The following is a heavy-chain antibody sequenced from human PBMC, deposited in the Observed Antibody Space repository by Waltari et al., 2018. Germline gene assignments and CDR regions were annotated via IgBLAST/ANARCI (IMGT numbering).Heavy chain of an antibody. CDR3: ARGNYDILTGYPFDF. CDR1: NGSFSRYF. CDR2: INHVGLT. Sequence: QVQLQQWGAGLLKPSETVSLTCGVYNGSFSRYFWTWIRQPPGKGLEWIGEINHVGLTNYNPSLKSRVTISVDTSKNHFSLELSSVTAADTAVYYCARGNYDILTGYPFDFWGQGTLVTVSS. D-gene: IGHD3-9*01. J-gene: IGHJ4*02. V-gene: IGHV4-34*01.